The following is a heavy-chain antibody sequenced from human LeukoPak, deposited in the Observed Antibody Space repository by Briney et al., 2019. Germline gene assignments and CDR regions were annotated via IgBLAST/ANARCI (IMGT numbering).Heavy chain of an antibody. D-gene: IGHD2-8*01. J-gene: IGHJ4*02. Sequence: SETLSLTCTVSGGSISSSSYYWGWIRQPPGKGLEWIGSIYYSGGTYYNPSLKSRVTISVDTSKNQFSLKLSSVTAADTAVCYCARGRLYAPSDYWGQGTLVTVSS. CDR2: IYYSGGT. CDR1: GGSISSSSYY. CDR3: ARGRLYAPSDY. V-gene: IGHV4-39*01.